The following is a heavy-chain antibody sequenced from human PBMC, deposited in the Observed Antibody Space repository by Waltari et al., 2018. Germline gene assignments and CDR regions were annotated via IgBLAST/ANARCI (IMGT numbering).Heavy chain of an antibody. V-gene: IGHV3-21*01. D-gene: IGHD5-18*01. CDR1: GFTFSSYS. CDR3: ARGDTAMVTLYYGMDV. J-gene: IGHJ6*02. Sequence: EVQLVESGGGLVKPGGSLRLSCAASGFTFSSYSMNWVRQAPGKRLEWVSSISSSSSYIYYADSVKGRFTISRDNAKNSLYLQMNSLRAEDTAVYYCARGDTAMVTLYYGMDVWGQGTTVTVSS. CDR2: ISSSSSYI.